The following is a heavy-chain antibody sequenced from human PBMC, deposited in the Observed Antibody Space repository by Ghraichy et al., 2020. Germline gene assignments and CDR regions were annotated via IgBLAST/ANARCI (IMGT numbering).Heavy chain of an antibody. CDR2: ISSSSSSTI. J-gene: IGHJ4*02. V-gene: IGHV3-48*02. CDR1: GFTFSSYS. Sequence: GGSLRLSCAASGFTFSSYSMNWVRQAPGKGLEWVSYISSSSSSTIYYADSVKGRFTISRDNAKNSLYLQMNSLRDEDTAVYYCARGSRRALDYWGQGTLVTVSS. CDR3: ARGSRRALDY. D-gene: IGHD3-10*01.